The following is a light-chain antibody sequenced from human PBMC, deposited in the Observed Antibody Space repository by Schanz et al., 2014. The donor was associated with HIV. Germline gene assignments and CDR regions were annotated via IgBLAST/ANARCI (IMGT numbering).Light chain of an antibody. V-gene: IGKV3-15*01. CDR2: GAS. Sequence: EIVLTQSPATLSVSPGERATLSCRASQTINTNVAWYQQRPGQAPRLLIYGASTRATGIPARFSGGGSGTEFTLTINSLQSEDFAFYYCQQYFTWWSFGQGTKLEIK. J-gene: IGKJ1*01. CDR3: QQYFTWWS. CDR1: QTINTN.